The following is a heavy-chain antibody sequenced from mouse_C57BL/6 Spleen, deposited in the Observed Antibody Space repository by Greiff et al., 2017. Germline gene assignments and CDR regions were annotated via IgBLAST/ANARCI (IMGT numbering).Heavy chain of an antibody. CDR1: GYTFTSYW. J-gene: IGHJ3*01. CDR2: IDPSDSET. D-gene: IGHD2-4*01. Sequence: QVQLQQPGAELVRPGSSVKLSCKASGYTFTSYWMHWVKQRPIKGLEWIGNIDPSDSETHYNQKFKDKATLTVDKSSSTAYMQLSSLTSEDSAVYYCARWDDYPFAYWGQGTLVTVSA. V-gene: IGHV1-52*01. CDR3: ARWDDYPFAY.